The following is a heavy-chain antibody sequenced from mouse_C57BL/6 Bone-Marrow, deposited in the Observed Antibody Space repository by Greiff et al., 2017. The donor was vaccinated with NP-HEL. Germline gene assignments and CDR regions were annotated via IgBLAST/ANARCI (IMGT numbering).Heavy chain of an antibody. D-gene: IGHD4-1*01. CDR3: ARQLGFAY. CDR1: GFTFSDYY. V-gene: IGHV5-12*01. Sequence: EVMLVESGGGLVQPGGSLKLSCAASGFTFSDYYMYWVRQTPEKRLEWVAYISNGGGSTYYLDTVKGRFTISRDNAKNTLYLQMSRLKSEDTAMYYCARQLGFAYWGQGTLVTVSA. CDR2: ISNGGGST. J-gene: IGHJ3*01.